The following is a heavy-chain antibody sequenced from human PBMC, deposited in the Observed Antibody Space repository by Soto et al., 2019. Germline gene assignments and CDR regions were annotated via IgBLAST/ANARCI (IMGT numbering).Heavy chain of an antibody. CDR1: GFTFTSSA. J-gene: IGHJ6*02. CDR2: IVVGSGNT. V-gene: IGHV1-58*01. CDR3: AAESHWTTVTXHYYGMEV. D-gene: IGHD4-17*01. Sequence: SVKVSCKASGFTFTSSAVQWVRQARGQRLEWIGWIVVGSGNTNYAQKFQERVTITRDMSTSTAYMELSSLRSEDTAVYYCAAESHWTTVTXHYYGMEVWGQGTTVTVS.